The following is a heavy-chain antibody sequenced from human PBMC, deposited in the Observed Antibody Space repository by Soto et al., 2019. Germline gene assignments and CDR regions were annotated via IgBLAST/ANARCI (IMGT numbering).Heavy chain of an antibody. CDR1: GGTFNTYA. CDR2: ISPMFGAA. V-gene: IGHV1-69*19. J-gene: IGHJ4*02. Sequence: QVQLVQSGAEMKKPGSSVKVSCKSSGGTFNTYAMNWVRQAPGQGPEWMGDISPMFGAANYAPKFQGRVTITANESTGTAYMQLSIWTSEDTALYFCAREDHDHTPAFVYWGQGTLFTVSS. D-gene: IGHD3-16*01. CDR3: AREDHDHTPAFVY.